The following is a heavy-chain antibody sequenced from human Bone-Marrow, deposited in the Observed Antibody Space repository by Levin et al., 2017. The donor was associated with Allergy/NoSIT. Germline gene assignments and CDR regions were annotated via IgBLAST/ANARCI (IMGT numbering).Heavy chain of an antibody. Sequence: SCAVSGDSMSSGGYSWSWLRQPPGKGLEWIGHIFHSGSAYYNPALKSRVTLSVDRSKNQFSLRLRSVTAADTAVYYCARGWRISLLRGEIINWVDPWGRGTLVIVSS. CDR3: ARGWRISLLRGEIINWVDP. CDR2: IFHSGSA. D-gene: IGHD3-10*01. J-gene: IGHJ5*02. V-gene: IGHV4-30-2*01. CDR1: GDSMSSGGYS.